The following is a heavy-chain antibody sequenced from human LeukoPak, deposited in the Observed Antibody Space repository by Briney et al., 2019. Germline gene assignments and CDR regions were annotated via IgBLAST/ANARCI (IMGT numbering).Heavy chain of an antibody. CDR2: ISAYNGNT. CDR3: ARDCSGGSCYYNYFDY. CDR1: GYTFTSYG. D-gene: IGHD2-15*01. V-gene: IGHV1-18*04. J-gene: IGHJ4*02. Sequence: ASVKVSCKASGYTFTSYGISWVRQAPGQGLEWMGWISAYNGNTNYAQKLQGRVTMTTDTSTSTAYMALRSLRSDDTAVYYCARDCSGGSCYYNYFDYWGQGTLVTVSS.